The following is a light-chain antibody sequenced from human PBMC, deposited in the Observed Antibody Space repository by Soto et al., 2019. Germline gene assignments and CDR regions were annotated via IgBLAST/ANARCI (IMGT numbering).Light chain of an antibody. Sequence: QSALTQPASVSGSPGQSITISCTGTGSDVGGYNYVSWYQQHPGKPPKLMIYEVSNRPSGVSNRFSGSKSGNTASLTISGLQAEDEADYYCSSYTSSSSLKWVFGGGTKLTVL. CDR1: GSDVGGYNY. J-gene: IGLJ3*02. CDR2: EVS. V-gene: IGLV2-14*01. CDR3: SSYTSSSSLKWV.